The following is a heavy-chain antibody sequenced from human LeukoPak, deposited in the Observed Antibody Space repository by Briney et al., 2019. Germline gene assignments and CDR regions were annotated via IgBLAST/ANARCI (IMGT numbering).Heavy chain of an antibody. Sequence: SVKVSCKASGGTFSSYAISWVRQAPGQGFEWMGGIIPIFGTANYAQKFQGRVTITADESTSTAYMELSSLRSEDTAVYYCARIPGESYYSDYWGQGTLVTVSS. CDR3: ARIPGESYYSDY. V-gene: IGHV1-69*13. CDR1: GGTFSSYA. J-gene: IGHJ4*02. CDR2: IIPIFGTA. D-gene: IGHD3-10*01.